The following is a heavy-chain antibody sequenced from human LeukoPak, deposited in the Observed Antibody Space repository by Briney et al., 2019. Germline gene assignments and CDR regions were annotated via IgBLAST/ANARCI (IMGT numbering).Heavy chain of an antibody. Sequence: SETLSLTCTVSGGSVSSNNDYWSWIRQSPGKGLEWIGYIYYSGTTNYNPSLKSRVTISVDTSENQFSLKLSSVTVADTAVYFRARTRPKYSSSWYADYFDYWGQGTLVTVSS. CDR1: GGSVSSNNDY. CDR3: ARTRPKYSSSWYADYFDY. D-gene: IGHD6-13*01. J-gene: IGHJ4*02. CDR2: IYYSGTT. V-gene: IGHV4-61*01.